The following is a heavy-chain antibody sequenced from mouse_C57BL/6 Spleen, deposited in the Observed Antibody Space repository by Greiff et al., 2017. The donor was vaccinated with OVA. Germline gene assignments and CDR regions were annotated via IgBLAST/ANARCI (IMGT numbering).Heavy chain of an antibody. D-gene: IGHD1-1*01. CDR1: GYTFTDYN. V-gene: IGHV1-22*01. CDR3: GRDYYYGSSSLDY. Sequence: VQLQQSGPELVKPGASVKMSCKASGYTFTDYNMHWVKQSHGKSLEWIGYINPNNGGTSYNQKFKGKATLTVNKSSSTAYMELRSLTSEDSAVYYCGRDYYYGSSSLDYWGQGTTLTVSS. CDR2: INPNNGGT. J-gene: IGHJ2*01.